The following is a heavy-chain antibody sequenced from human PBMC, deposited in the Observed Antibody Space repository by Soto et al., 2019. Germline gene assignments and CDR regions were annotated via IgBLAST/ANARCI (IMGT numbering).Heavy chain of an antibody. CDR3: AKDVAAGYSSGWY. CDR1: GFTFSSYV. D-gene: IGHD6-19*01. CDR2: ISGSGGIT. J-gene: IGHJ4*02. V-gene: IGHV3-23*01. Sequence: EVQLLESGGGLVQPGGSLRLSCAASGFTFSSYVMSWVRQAPGKGLEWVSSISGSGGITYYEDSVKGRFTISRDNSKNTLYLQMTSLRADDTAVYYCAKDVAAGYSSGWYWGQGTLVTVSS.